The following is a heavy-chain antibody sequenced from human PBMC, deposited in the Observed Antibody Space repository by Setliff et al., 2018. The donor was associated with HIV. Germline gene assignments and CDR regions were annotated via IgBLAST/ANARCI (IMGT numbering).Heavy chain of an antibody. D-gene: IGHD3-3*01. CDR3: ATSTSRFFWNGFYQGGFGSRNSHSFEN. V-gene: IGHV1-2*02. J-gene: IGHJ4*02. CDR2: MHPNSGAT. Sequence: ASVKVSCKTSGYTFTASYLHWVRQAPGQGLQWMGWMHPNSGATTYAQKFRDRVTLTGDTSISTASMELSSLKSDDTAMYYCATSTSRFFWNGFYQGGFGSRNSHSFENWGQGTLVTVSS. CDR1: GYTFTASY.